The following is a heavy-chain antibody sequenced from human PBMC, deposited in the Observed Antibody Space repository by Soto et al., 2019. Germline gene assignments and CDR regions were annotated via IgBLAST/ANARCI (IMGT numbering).Heavy chain of an antibody. CDR2: ISYDGSNK. CDR3: AKTSIAARGAVFDY. V-gene: IGHV3-30*18. CDR1: GFTFSSYG. D-gene: IGHD6-6*01. J-gene: IGHJ4*02. Sequence: GGSLRLSCAASGFTFSSYGMHWVRQAPGKGLEWVAVISYDGSNKYYADSAKGRFTISRDNSKNTLYLQMNSLRAEDTAVYYCAKTSIAARGAVFDYWGQGTLVTVSS.